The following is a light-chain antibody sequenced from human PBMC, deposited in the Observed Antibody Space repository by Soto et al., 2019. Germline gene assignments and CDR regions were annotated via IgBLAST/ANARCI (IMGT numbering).Light chain of an antibody. CDR1: ISNIGAGYD. V-gene: IGLV1-40*01. J-gene: IGLJ2*01. CDR2: DNT. Sequence: QSVLTQPPSVSGAPGQRVTISCTGSISNIGAGYDVHWYQHLPGTAPKLLIYDNTNRPSGVPDRFSGSKSGTSASLAITGLQAEDESDYYCQSYDSSLSGVVFGGGTQLTVL. CDR3: QSYDSSLSGVV.